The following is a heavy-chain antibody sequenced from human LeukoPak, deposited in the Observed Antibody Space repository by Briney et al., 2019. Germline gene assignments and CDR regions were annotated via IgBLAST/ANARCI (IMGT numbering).Heavy chain of an antibody. Sequence: PGGSLRLSCAASGFTFSTYSMNWLRLAPGKGLEWVSSISPDSNYKYYVDSVKGRFTISRDNAKSSLYLQMNSLRAEDTAVYYCAKDRGGSGPGRGAFDIWGQGTMVTVSS. J-gene: IGHJ3*02. CDR2: ISPDSNYK. D-gene: IGHD6-19*01. CDR1: GFTFSTYS. CDR3: AKDRGGSGPGRGAFDI. V-gene: IGHV3-21*01.